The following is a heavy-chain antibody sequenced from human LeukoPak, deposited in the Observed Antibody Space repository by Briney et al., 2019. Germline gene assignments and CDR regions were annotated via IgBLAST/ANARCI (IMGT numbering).Heavy chain of an antibody. CDR2: ISASGVMT. V-gene: IGHV3-23*01. CDR3: AKDRSIGTYYTFDH. D-gene: IGHD1-26*01. CDR1: GFTSTNYA. J-gene: IGHJ4*02. Sequence: GGSLRLSCAASGFTSTNYAMTWVRQAPGKGLEWVSSISASGVMTYYADSVKGRFTVSRDTSKNSLYLQMSSLTAADTAVYYCAKDRSIGTYYTFDHWGQGTLVTVSS.